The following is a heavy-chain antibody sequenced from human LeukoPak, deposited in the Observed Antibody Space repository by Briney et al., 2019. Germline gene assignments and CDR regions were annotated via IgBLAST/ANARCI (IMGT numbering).Heavy chain of an antibody. CDR1: GFTFSSYS. J-gene: IGHJ5*02. V-gene: IGHV3-21*01. D-gene: IGHD4-17*01. CDR3: ARDATTGNWFDP. CDR2: ISSSSSYI. Sequence: GGSLRLSCAASGFTFSSYSMNWVRQAPGKGLEWVSSISSSSSYIYYADSVKGRFTISRDNAKNSLYLQMNSLRDEDTAVYYCARDATTGNWFDPWGQGTLVTVSS.